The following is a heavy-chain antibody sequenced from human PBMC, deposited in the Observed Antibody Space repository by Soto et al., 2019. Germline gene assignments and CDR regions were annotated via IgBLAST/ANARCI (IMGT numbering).Heavy chain of an antibody. V-gene: IGHV3-48*01. CDR2: ISSSSSTI. D-gene: IGHD3-3*01. Sequence: GGSLRLSCAASGFTFSSYSMNWVRQAPGKGLEWVSYISSSSSTIYYADSVKGRFTISRDNAKNSLYLQMNSLRAEDTAVYYCATRNYDFWSGYYAYYFDYWGQGTLVTVSS. J-gene: IGHJ4*02. CDR3: ATRNYDFWSGYYAYYFDY. CDR1: GFTFSSYS.